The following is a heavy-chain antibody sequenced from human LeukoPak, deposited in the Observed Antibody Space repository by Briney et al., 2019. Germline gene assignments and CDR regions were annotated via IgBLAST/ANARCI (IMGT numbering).Heavy chain of an antibody. CDR3: ARVGGDYNYKSAPFDY. J-gene: IGHJ4*02. CDR2: ISGSSSFI. Sequence: PGGSLRLSCAASGFTFSTYSMNWVRQAPGKGLEWVSYISGSSSFIYYADSVKGRFTISRDNAKNSLFPQMNSLRADDTAVYYCARVGGDYNYKSAPFDYWGQGTLVTVSA. CDR1: GFTFSTYS. V-gene: IGHV3-21*01. D-gene: IGHD5-24*01.